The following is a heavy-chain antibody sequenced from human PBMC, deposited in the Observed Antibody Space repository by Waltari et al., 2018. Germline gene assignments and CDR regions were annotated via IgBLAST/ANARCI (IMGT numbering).Heavy chain of an antibody. D-gene: IGHD3-16*01. CDR1: GGSISSGGYY. CDR2: IYYSGST. J-gene: IGHJ4*02. CDR3: ARDRGRMGVDY. Sequence: QVQLQESGPGLVKPSQTLSLTCTVSGGSISSGGYYWSWIRQHPGKGLEWIGYIYYSGSTYYNPSLKGRVTRAVDTHKNQFSLKLSSVTAADTAVYYCARDRGRMGVDYWGQGTLVTVSS. V-gene: IGHV4-31*03.